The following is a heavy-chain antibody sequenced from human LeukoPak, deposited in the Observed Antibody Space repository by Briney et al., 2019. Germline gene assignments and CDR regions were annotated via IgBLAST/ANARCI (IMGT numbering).Heavy chain of an antibody. CDR1: GGTFRSCA. CDR3: ARDEGSDDAFDI. CDR2: IIPIFGTA. Sequence: SVKVSCKASGGTFRSCAINWVRQAPGQGLEWMGRIIPIFGTANYAQKFQGRVTITTDESTSTAYMELSSLRSEDTAVYYCARDEGSDDAFDIWGQGTMVTASS. V-gene: IGHV1-69*05. J-gene: IGHJ3*02.